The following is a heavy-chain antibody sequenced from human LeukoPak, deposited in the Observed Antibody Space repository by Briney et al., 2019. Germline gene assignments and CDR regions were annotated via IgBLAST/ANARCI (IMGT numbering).Heavy chain of an antibody. CDR3: ARVGGTRYYYYYGMDV. J-gene: IGHJ6*02. V-gene: IGHV3-7*01. CDR1: GFTFSSYW. CDR2: IKQDGSEK. Sequence: PGGSLRLSCAASGFTFSSYWMSWVRQAXXXXXEXVANIKQDGSEKYYVDSVKGRFTISRDNAKNSLYLQMNSLRAEDTAVYYCARVGGTRYYYYYGMDVWGQRTTVTVSS. D-gene: IGHD1-7*01.